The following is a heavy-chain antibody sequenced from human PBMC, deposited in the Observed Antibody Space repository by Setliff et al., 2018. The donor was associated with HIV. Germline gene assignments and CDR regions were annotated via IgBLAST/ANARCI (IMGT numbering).Heavy chain of an antibody. CDR1: GLTLSNSA. D-gene: IGHD3-22*01. J-gene: IGHJ3*01. V-gene: IGHV3-23*01. CDR3: AKLDYYDYSGSWARKVAIDF. Sequence: GGSLRLSCAASGLTLSNSAMTWVRQKPGRGLEWVSLIQSGGLIYYADSVKVRFTIARDNSNNTLSLHMSSLRAEDTALYYCAKLDYYDYSGSWARKVAIDFWGRGTMVTVSS. CDR2: IQSGGLI.